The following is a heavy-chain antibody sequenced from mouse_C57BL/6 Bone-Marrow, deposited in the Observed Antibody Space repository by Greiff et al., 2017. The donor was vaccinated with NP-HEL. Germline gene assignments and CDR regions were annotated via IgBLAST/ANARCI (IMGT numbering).Heavy chain of an antibody. CDR2: INPNNGGT. D-gene: IGHD5-1*01. V-gene: IGHV1-26*01. J-gene: IGHJ2*01. CDR3: ARGVPGYYFDY. Sequence: EVKLVESGPELVKPGASVKISCKASGYTFTDYYMNWVKQSHGKSLEWIGDINPNNGGTSYNQKFTGKATLTVDKSSSTAYMELRSLTSEDSAVYYCARGVPGYYFDYWGQGTTLTVSS. CDR1: GYTFTDYY.